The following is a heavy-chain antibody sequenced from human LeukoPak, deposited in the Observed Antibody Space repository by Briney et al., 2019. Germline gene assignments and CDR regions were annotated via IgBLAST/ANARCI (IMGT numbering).Heavy chain of an antibody. D-gene: IGHD6-6*01. Sequence: PGGSLRLSCTASGFTFRDYAMSWVRQAPGKGLEWVGFIRSKAYGGTTEYAASVKGRFTISRDDSKSIAYLQMNSLKTEDTAVYYCARDIAARNDNYYYYGMDVWGQGTTVTVSS. CDR3: ARDIAARNDNYYYYGMDV. J-gene: IGHJ6*02. CDR2: IRSKAYGGTT. CDR1: GFTFRDYA. V-gene: IGHV3-49*04.